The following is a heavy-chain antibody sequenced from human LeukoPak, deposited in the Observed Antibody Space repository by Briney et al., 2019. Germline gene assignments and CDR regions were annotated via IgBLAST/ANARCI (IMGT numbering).Heavy chain of an antibody. CDR3: ARDNREHSSPYYFDY. D-gene: IGHD3-22*01. Sequence: PGGSLRLSCAASGFTFSPHWMTWVRQAPGKGLEWVANIKEDGSLKYYVDSVKGRFTVSRDNAKNSLYLQMNSLRVEDTAVYYCARDNREHSSPYYFDYWGQGTLVTVSS. V-gene: IGHV3-7*01. CDR2: IKEDGSLK. J-gene: IGHJ4*02. CDR1: GFTFSPHW.